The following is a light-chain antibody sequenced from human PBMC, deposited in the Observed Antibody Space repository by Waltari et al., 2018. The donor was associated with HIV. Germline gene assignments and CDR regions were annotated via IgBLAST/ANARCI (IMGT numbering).Light chain of an antibody. V-gene: IGLV1-47*02. CDR1: SSNIGRNY. Sequence: QSVLTQPPSASGTPGQRVTISCSGSSSNIGRNYVYWYQQLPGTAPKLLIYSNNQRPSGVPDRFSGSKSGTSASLAISVLRSEDEADYYCAAWDNSLSAPVFGGGTKLTVL. CDR2: SNN. CDR3: AAWDNSLSAPV. J-gene: IGLJ3*02.